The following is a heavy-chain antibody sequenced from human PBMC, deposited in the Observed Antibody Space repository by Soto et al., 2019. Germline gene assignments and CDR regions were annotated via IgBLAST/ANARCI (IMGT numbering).Heavy chain of an antibody. J-gene: IGHJ3*02. CDR2: IDTAGGTV. Sequence: GGSLRLSCGASDFTFSSYSLSWVRQAPGKGLEWISYIDTAGGTVYYGDSVWGRFTISRDNARTSLYLQMNSLRNEDTAVYYFARDKLTGDSGEAFDIWGQGTVDTVSS. CDR1: DFTFSSYS. CDR3: ARDKLTGDSGEAFDI. V-gene: IGHV3-48*02. D-gene: IGHD7-27*01.